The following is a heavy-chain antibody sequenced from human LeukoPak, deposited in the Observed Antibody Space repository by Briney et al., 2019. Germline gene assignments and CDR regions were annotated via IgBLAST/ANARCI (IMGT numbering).Heavy chain of an antibody. V-gene: IGHV5-51*01. CDR3: ARHNYALDV. Sequence: GESLKISCEGSGYSFTTFRIAWVRQMPGKGLEWMGLVYPGDPDTRYSPSFQGQVTLSADTSINTAYLQWASLKASDSAVYYCARHNYALDVWGQGTTVTVSS. CDR2: VYPGDPDT. J-gene: IGHJ6*02. CDR1: GYSFTTFR.